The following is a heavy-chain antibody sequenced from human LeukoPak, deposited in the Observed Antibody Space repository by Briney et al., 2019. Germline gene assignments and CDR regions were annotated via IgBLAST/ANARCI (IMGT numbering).Heavy chain of an antibody. J-gene: IGHJ4*02. Sequence: GGSLRLSCAASGFTFSNYAMSWVRQAPGKGLEWVSGISGSGDGTYYGDSVKGRFTISRDNSKNTLYLQMNSLRAEDTAVYYCAKEKQRYFDYWGQGTLVTVSS. CDR3: AKEKQRYFDY. CDR1: GFTFSNYA. V-gene: IGHV3-23*01. CDR2: ISGSGDGT.